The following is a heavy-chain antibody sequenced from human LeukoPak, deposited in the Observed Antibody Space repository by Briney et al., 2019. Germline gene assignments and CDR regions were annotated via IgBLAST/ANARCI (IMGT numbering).Heavy chain of an antibody. CDR2: IYYSGST. Sequence: SETLSLTCTVSGGSISSGDYYWSWIRQPPGKGLEWIGYIYYSGSTYYNPSLKSRVTISVDTSKNQFSLKLSSVTAADTAVYYCARARSDYDFWSGDYYYYYYMDVWGKGTTVTVSS. CDR3: ARARSDYDFWSGDYYYYYYMDV. V-gene: IGHV4-30-4*02. D-gene: IGHD3-3*01. J-gene: IGHJ6*03. CDR1: GGSISSGDYY.